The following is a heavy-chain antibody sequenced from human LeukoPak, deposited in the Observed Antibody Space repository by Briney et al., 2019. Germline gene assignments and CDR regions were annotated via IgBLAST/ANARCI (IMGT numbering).Heavy chain of an antibody. J-gene: IGHJ4*02. D-gene: IGHD4-23*01. CDR3: ARSIYGGNSSLDY. CDR1: GYDFTTQW. V-gene: IGHV5-51*01. Sequence: GQPMQISSQGPGYDFTTQWISWVRPMLGKGREWMGMIYPSECDTKYSPSFQGQVTISADRSTSTAYLQCTILKASDTALYYGARSIYGGNSSLDYWGQGTLVTVSS. CDR2: IYPSECDT.